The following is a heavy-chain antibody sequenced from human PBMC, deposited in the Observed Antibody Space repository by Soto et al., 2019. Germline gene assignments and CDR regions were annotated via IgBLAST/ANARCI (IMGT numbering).Heavy chain of an antibody. CDR1: GFTFSSYA. J-gene: IGHJ4*02. Sequence: GGSLRLSCAASGFTFSSYAMHWVRQAPGKGLEWVAVISYDGSDKYYADSVKGRFTISRDNSKNTLYLQMNSLRAEDTAVYYCARDIWAVAGKILAYWGQGTLVTVSS. D-gene: IGHD6-19*01. V-gene: IGHV3-30-3*01. CDR2: ISYDGSDK. CDR3: ARDIWAVAGKILAY.